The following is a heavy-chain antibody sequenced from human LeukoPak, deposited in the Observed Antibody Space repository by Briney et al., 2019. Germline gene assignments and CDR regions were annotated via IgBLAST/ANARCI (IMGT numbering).Heavy chain of an antibody. V-gene: IGHV1-58*02. CDR1: GFTFTSSA. D-gene: IGHD6-13*01. CDR3: ARGGIIGQQLDQSDY. J-gene: IGHJ4*02. Sequence: SVKVSCKASGFTFTSSAMQWVRQARGQRLEWIGWIVVGSGNTNYAQKFQERVTITRDMSTSTAYMELSSLRSEDTAVYYCARGGIIGQQLDQSDYWGQGTLVTVSS. CDR2: IVVGSGNT.